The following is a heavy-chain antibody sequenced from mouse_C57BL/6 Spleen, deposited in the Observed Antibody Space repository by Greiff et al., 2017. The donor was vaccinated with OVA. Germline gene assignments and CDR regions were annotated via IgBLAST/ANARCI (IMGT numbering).Heavy chain of an antibody. CDR1: GYTFTDYY. V-gene: IGHV1-19*01. CDR3: ARRGGNYGNAMDY. CDR2: INPYNGGT. J-gene: IGHJ4*01. D-gene: IGHD2-1*01. Sequence: VQLKQSGPVLVKPGASVKMSCKASGYTFTDYYMNWVKQSHGKSLEWIGVINPYNGGTSYNQKFKGKATLTVDKSSSTAYMELNSLTSEDSAVYYCARRGGNYGNAMDYWGQGTSVTVSS.